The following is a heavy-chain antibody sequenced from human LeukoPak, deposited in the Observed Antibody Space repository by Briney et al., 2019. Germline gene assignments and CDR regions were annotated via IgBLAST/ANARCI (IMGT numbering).Heavy chain of an antibody. D-gene: IGHD3-3*01. CDR2: IYPGDSDT. Sequence: GESLKISCKGSGYSFTSYWIGWVRQMPGKGLEWMGIIYPGDSDTRYSPSFQGQVTISADKSISTAYLQWSSLKASDTAMYYCASRFWSGYTDDAFDIWGQGTMVTVSS. V-gene: IGHV5-51*01. J-gene: IGHJ3*02. CDR1: GYSFTSYW. CDR3: ASRFWSGYTDDAFDI.